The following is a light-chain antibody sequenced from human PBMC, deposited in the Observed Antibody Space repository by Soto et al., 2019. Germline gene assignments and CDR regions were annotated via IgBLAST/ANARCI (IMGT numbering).Light chain of an antibody. J-gene: IGLJ1*01. Sequence: QSALTQPASVSGSPGQSITISCTGTSSDVGSYNLVSWYQQHPGKAPKLMIYEGSKRPSGVSNRFSGSKSGNTASLTISGIQAEDEADYYCCSYAGSSTFFGPGTKLTVL. CDR2: EGS. V-gene: IGLV2-23*03. CDR1: SSDVGSYNL. CDR3: CSYAGSSTF.